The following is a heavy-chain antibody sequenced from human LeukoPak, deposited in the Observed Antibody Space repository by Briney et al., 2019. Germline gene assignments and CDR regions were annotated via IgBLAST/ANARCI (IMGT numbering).Heavy chain of an antibody. CDR2: IYPGDSDT. CDR1: GYTFTSYG. CDR3: ARDGGGFDY. D-gene: IGHD4-23*01. J-gene: IGHJ4*02. Sequence: GASVKVSCKASGYTFTSYGISWVRQMPGKGLEWMGIIYPGDSDTRYSPSFQGQVTISADRSISTAYLQWSSLKASDTAMYYCARDGGGFDYWGQGTLVTVSS. V-gene: IGHV5-51*03.